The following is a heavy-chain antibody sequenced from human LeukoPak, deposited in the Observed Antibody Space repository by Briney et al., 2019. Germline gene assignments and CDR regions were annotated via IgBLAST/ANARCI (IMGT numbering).Heavy chain of an antibody. CDR1: GGSFSGYY. V-gene: IGHV4-34*01. CDR3: ARLLGVIAAFDI. J-gene: IGHJ3*02. Sequence: PSETLSLTCAVYGGSFSGYYRSWIRQPPGKGLEWIGEINHSGSTNYNPSLKSRVTISVDTSKNQFSLKLSSVTAADTAVYYCARLLGVIAAFDIWGQGTMVTVSS. D-gene: IGHD3-10*01. CDR2: INHSGST.